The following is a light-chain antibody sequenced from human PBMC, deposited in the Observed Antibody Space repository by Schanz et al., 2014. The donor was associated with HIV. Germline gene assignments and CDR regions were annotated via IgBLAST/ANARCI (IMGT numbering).Light chain of an antibody. CDR1: SSNFRSNA. J-gene: IGLJ3*02. Sequence: QSVLTQPPSASGAPGQRVTISCSGSSSNFRSNAVNWYQQLPGTAPRLVIYNTFHRPSGVPDRFSGSKSGTSASLAISGLRSEDEADYYCAAWDGSLKVWVFGGGTKLTVL. CDR3: AAWDGSLKVWV. V-gene: IGLV1-44*01. CDR2: NTF.